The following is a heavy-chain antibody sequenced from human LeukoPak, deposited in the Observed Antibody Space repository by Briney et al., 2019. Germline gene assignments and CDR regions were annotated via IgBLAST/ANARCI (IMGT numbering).Heavy chain of an antibody. Sequence: SETLSLTCSVSGGSISSYYWNWIRQPPGKGLEWIGYIYYSGSTNYNPSLKSRVTISVDSSKNQYSLKLSSVTAADTAVYSCARYDFWTGYSSAGAMDVWGQGTTVTVSS. V-gene: IGHV4-59*01. CDR3: ARYDFWTGYSSAGAMDV. D-gene: IGHD3-3*01. CDR1: GGSISSYY. CDR2: IYYSGST. J-gene: IGHJ6*02.